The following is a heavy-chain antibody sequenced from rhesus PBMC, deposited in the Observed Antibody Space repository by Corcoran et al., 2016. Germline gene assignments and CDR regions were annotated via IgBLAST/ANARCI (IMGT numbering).Heavy chain of an antibody. J-gene: IGHJ4*01. Sequence: QVTLKESRPALVNTTQTLTLTSPLSWFPPSTSGMGVGWTRQPPGTALEWLASIYWDVDKYYSTSLKSRLTISKDTSKNQVVLTMTNMDPVDTATYYCARANHTDYWGQGVLVTVSS. D-gene: IGHD2-33*01. CDR2: IYWDVDK. V-gene: IGHV2S1*01. CDR1: WFPPSTSGMG. CDR3: ARANHTDY.